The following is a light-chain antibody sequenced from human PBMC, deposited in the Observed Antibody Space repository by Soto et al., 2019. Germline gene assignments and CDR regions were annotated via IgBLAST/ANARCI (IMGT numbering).Light chain of an antibody. Sequence: EIVLTQSPATLSLSPGERATLSCRASQTVGNYLAWYQQKPGQVPRLLIYNASNRATGVPVRFSGSGAGTECTLNISSLEPEDYAVYYWQRRGNWPLPWTFGQGAKVEI. CDR2: NAS. J-gene: IGKJ1*01. CDR3: QRRGNWPLPWT. CDR1: QTVGNY. V-gene: IGKV3-11*01.